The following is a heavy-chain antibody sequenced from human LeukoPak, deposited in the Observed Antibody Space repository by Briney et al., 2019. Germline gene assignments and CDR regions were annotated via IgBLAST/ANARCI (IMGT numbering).Heavy chain of an antibody. CDR3: ARAQVGTPTDC. CDR2: FTSDGNSM. V-gene: IGHV3-74*01. J-gene: IGHJ4*02. D-gene: IGHD1-26*01. CDR1: GFTLSSYT. Sequence: GSLRLSCAASGFTLSSYTMYWVRRAPGRGLVWVARFTSDGNSMTYADFVKGRFTVSRDIAKNTLYLQVNSLRAEDTAVYYCARAQVGTPTDCWGQGTLVTVSS.